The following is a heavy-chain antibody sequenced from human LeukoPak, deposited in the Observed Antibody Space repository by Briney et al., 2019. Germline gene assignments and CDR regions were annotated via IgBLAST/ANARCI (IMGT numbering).Heavy chain of an antibody. J-gene: IGHJ3*02. CDR3: APSLSGSYYVVGAFDI. CDR2: ISGSGGST. V-gene: IGHV3-23*01. CDR1: GFTFSSYA. Sequence: SGGSLRLSCAASGFTFSSYAMSWVRQAPGKGLEWVSAISGSGGSTYYADSVKGRFTISRDNSKNMLYLQMNSLRAEDTAVYYCAPSLSGSYYVVGAFDIWGQGTMVTVSS. D-gene: IGHD1-26*01.